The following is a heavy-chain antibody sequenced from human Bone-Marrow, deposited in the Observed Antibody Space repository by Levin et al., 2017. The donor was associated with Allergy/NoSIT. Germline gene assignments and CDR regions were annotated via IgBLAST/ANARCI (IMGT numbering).Heavy chain of an antibody. CDR3: ARDGYGSGSYPRYNWFDP. CDR1: GGSISSYY. Sequence: SETLSLTCTVSGGSISSYYWSWIRQPPGKGLEWIGYIYYSGSTNYNPSLKSRVTISVDTSKNQFSLKLSSVTAADTAIYYCARDGYGSGSYPRYNWFDPWGQGTLVTVSS. V-gene: IGHV4-59*01. D-gene: IGHD3-10*01. J-gene: IGHJ5*02. CDR2: IYYSGST.